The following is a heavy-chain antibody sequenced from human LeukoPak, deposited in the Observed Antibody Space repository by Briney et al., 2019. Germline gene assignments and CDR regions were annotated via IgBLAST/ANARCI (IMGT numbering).Heavy chain of an antibody. CDR2: IYTSGST. Sequence: SETLSLTCTVSGGSISSYYWSWIRQPAGKGLGWIGRIYTSGSTNYNPSLKSRVTMSVDTSKNQFSLKLSSETAADTAVDYCARADYGDLLDYLGQGTLVTDSS. CDR3: ARADYGDLLDY. D-gene: IGHD4-17*01. CDR1: GGSISSYY. J-gene: IGHJ4*02. V-gene: IGHV4-4*07.